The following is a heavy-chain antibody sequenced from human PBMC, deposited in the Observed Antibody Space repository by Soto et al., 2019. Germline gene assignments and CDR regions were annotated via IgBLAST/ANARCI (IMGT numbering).Heavy chain of an antibody. CDR3: AKDSGPTIGRFDP. CDR1: GYTFTSYG. CDR2: INAANGDT. J-gene: IGHJ5*02. V-gene: IGHV1-3*01. Sequence: ASVKVSCKASGYTFTSYGIHWVRQAPGQRLEWMGWINAANGDTKYSPKFQGRVTITRDNSKNTLYLQMNSLRAEDTAVYYCAKDSGPTIGRFDPWGQGTLVTVSS. D-gene: IGHD7-27*01.